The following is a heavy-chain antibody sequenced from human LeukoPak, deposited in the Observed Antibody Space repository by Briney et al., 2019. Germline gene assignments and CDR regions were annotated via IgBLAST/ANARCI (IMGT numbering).Heavy chain of an antibody. CDR1: GFSFSVST. D-gene: IGHD1-7*01. Sequence: PGGSLKLSCAASGFSFSVSTMYWVRQASGKGLEWVGRIRDKAESYATVYAASVKGRFTISRDDSQNTAYLQLNSLRSDDTAVYYCTRSLTGTTFGDYWGQGTLVTVSS. CDR2: IRDKAESYAT. CDR3: TRSLTGTTFGDY. V-gene: IGHV3-73*01. J-gene: IGHJ4*02.